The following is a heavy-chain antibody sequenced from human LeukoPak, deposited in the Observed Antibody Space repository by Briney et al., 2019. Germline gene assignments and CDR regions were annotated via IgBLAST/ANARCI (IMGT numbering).Heavy chain of an antibody. CDR3: ARGEHRSSSFISAGKRNGLFDY. J-gene: IGHJ4*02. CDR2: IYPGDSDT. V-gene: IGHV5-51*01. CDR1: GYSFTSYW. D-gene: IGHD6-6*01. Sequence: GESLKISCKGSGYSFTSYWIGWVRQMPGKGLEWMGIIYPGDSDTRYSPSFQGQVTISADKSISTAYLQWSSLKASDTAMYYCARGEHRSSSFISAGKRNGLFDYWGQRTLVTVSS.